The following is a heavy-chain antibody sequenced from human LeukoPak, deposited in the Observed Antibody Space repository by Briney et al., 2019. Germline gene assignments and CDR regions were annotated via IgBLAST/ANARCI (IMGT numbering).Heavy chain of an antibody. CDR3: ARGPDPVVRGPRRAFDL. CDR1: GFTFSSYA. V-gene: IGHV3-30-3*01. J-gene: IGHJ3*01. D-gene: IGHD3-10*01. CDR2: SNDGSNQ. Sequence: GGSLRLSCAASGFTFSSYAMHWVRQAPGKGLEWVSVSNDGSNQDYTDSVKGRFIISRDDSKSTVYLQMNSLRVDDTAMYYCARGPDPVVRGPRRAFDLWGQGTMVTVSS.